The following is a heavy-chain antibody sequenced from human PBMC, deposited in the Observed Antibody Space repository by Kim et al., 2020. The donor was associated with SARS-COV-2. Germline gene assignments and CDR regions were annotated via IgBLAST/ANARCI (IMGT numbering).Heavy chain of an antibody. Sequence: SETLSLTCTVSGGSISSGDYYWSWIRQPPGKGLEWIGYIYYSGSTYYNPSLKSRVTISVDTSKNQFSLKLSSVTAADTAVYYCARGSVSGYYYVLDAFDIWGQGTMVTVSS. CDR3: ARGSVSGYYYVLDAFDI. D-gene: IGHD3-22*01. V-gene: IGHV4-30-4*01. CDR1: GGSISSGDYY. CDR2: IYYSGST. J-gene: IGHJ3*02.